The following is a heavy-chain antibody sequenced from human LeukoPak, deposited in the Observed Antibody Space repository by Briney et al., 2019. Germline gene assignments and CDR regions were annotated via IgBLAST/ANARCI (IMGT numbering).Heavy chain of an antibody. CDR1: GFTVSSNY. Sequence: PGGSLRLSCAASGFTVSSNYMSWVRQAPGKGLKWVSVLYSGGSTYYADSVKGRFTISRDNSKNTLYLQMNSLRAEDTAVYYWAKGYDSSGTGTFDYWGQGTLITVSS. J-gene: IGHJ4*02. D-gene: IGHD3-22*01. V-gene: IGHV3-66*01. CDR2: LYSGGST. CDR3: AKGYDSSGTGTFDY.